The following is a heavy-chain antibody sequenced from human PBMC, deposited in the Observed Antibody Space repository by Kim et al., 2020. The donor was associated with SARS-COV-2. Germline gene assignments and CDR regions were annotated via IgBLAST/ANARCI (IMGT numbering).Heavy chain of an antibody. Sequence: ASVKVSCKASGYTFTSYDINWVRQATGQGLEWMGWMNPNSGNTGYAQKFQGRVTMTRNTSISTAYMELSSLRSEDTAVYYCAVGAAAGTHLFRDYWGQGTLVTVSS. CDR3: AVGAAAGTHLFRDY. V-gene: IGHV1-8*01. CDR1: GYTFTSYD. D-gene: IGHD6-13*01. CDR2: MNPNSGNT. J-gene: IGHJ4*02.